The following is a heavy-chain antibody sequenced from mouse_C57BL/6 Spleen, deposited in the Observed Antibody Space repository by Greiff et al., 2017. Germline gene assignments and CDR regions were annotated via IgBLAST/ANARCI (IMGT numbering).Heavy chain of an antibody. V-gene: IGHV1-81*01. Sequence: QVHVKQSGAELARPGASVKLSCKASGYTFTSYGISWVKQRTGQGLEWIGEIYPRSGNTYYIEKFKGKATLTADKSSSTAYMELRSLTSEDSAVYFCARGNNYENAMDYWGQGTSVTVSS. J-gene: IGHJ4*01. CDR1: GYTFTSYG. D-gene: IGHD5-1-1*01. CDR2: IYPRSGNT. CDR3: ARGNNYENAMDY.